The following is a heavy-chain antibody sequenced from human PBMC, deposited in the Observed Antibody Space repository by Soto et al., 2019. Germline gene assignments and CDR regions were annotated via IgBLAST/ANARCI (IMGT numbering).Heavy chain of an antibody. CDR1: GFTFSSYG. J-gene: IGHJ4*02. CDR2: IWYDGSNK. Sequence: QVQLVESGGGVVQPGRSLRLSCAASGFTFSSYGMHWVRQAPGKGLEWVAVIWYDGSNKYYADSVKGRFTISRDNSKNTLYLQMNSLRAEDTAVYYCARWGGITGTGIDYWGQGTLVTVSS. CDR3: ARWGGITGTGIDY. D-gene: IGHD1-20*01. V-gene: IGHV3-33*01.